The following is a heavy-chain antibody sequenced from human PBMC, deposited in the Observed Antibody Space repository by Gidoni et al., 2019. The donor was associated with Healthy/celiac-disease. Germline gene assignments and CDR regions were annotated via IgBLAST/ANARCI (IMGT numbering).Heavy chain of an antibody. Sequence: QVQLQESCPGLVKPSQTLSLTCTVSGGSISSGSYYWSWIRQPAGKGLEWIWRIYTSGSTNYNPSLKSRVTISVDTSKNQFSLKLSSVTAADTAVYYCAREAPGQYYGSGSYYNTYYYYYGMDVWGQGTTVTVSS. CDR2: IYTSGST. CDR3: AREAPGQYYGSGSYYNTYYYYYGMDV. D-gene: IGHD3-10*01. CDR1: GGSISSGSYY. V-gene: IGHV4-61*02. J-gene: IGHJ6*02.